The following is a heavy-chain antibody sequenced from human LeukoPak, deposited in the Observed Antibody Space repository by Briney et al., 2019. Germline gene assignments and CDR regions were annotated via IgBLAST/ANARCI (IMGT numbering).Heavy chain of an antibody. Sequence: SETLSLTCTVSGGSISSYYWSWIRQPPGKGLEWIGYIYYSGSTNYNPSLKSRVTISVDTSKSQFSLKLSSVTAADTAVYYCARADSSGYYPDYWGQGTLVTVSS. CDR2: IYYSGST. D-gene: IGHD3-22*01. J-gene: IGHJ4*02. CDR1: GGSISSYY. V-gene: IGHV4-59*08. CDR3: ARADSSGYYPDY.